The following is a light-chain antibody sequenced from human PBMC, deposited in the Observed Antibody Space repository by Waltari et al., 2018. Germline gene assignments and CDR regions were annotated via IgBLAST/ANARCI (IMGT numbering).Light chain of an antibody. CDR1: SGDVGLYNL. CDR2: EDN. V-gene: IGLV2-23*01. Sequence: QSALTQPASVSGSPGQSITISCTGTSGDVGLYNLVSWYQQHPGKAPNVMIYEDNKRPSGVSDRFSGSKSGNTASLTISGLQAEDEADYFCCSYAGSYKWVFGGGTKVTVL. CDR3: CSYAGSYKWV. J-gene: IGLJ3*02.